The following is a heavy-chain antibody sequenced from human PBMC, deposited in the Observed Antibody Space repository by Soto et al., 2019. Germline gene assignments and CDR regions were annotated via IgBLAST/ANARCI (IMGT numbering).Heavy chain of an antibody. CDR1: GGSISSSSYY. Sequence: QLQLQESGPGLVKPSETLSLTCTVSGGSISSSSYYWGWIRQPPGKGLEWIGSIYYSGSTYYNPSLKSRVTICVDXSKNQCSLKLSSVTAADTAVYYCARHYDPPVGMDVWGQGTTVTVSS. J-gene: IGHJ6*02. CDR3: ARHYDPPVGMDV. V-gene: IGHV4-39*01. CDR2: IYYSGST. D-gene: IGHD3-3*01.